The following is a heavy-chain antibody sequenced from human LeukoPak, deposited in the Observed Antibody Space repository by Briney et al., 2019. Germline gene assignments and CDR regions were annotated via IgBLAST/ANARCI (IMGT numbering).Heavy chain of an antibody. CDR3: ARAWLGLTGDGYTADNWFDP. CDR2: ISAYDGNT. V-gene: IGHV1-18*01. Sequence: ASVKVSCKASGYTFTSYGISWVRQAPGQGLEWMGWISAYDGNTNYAQKLQGRVTMTTDTSTSTAYMELRSLRSDDTAVYYCARAWLGLTGDGYTADNWFDPWGRGTLVTVSS. CDR1: GYTFTSYG. D-gene: IGHD5-24*01. J-gene: IGHJ5*02.